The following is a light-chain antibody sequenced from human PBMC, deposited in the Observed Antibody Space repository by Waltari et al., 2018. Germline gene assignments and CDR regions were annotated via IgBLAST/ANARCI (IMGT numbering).Light chain of an antibody. V-gene: IGKV1-27*01. Sequence: DIQMTQSPSSLSASVGETVTITCRASQGISSFLAWHQQKPGKPPERLIYSASTLQSGVPSRSSGSGSGTDFTLTISGLQPEDVATYYCQNYDSAPYIFGRGTKLEIK. J-gene: IGKJ2*01. CDR2: SAS. CDR1: QGISSF. CDR3: QNYDSAPYI.